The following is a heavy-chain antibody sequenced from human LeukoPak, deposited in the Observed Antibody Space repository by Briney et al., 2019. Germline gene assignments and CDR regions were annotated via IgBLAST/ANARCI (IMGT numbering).Heavy chain of an antibody. D-gene: IGHD3-22*01. V-gene: IGHV3-30*18. Sequence: GGSLRLSCAASGFTFSSNDIHWVRQAPGKGLEWVVVISYDGGNKYYADSVKGRFAISRDNSKNTLYLQMNSLRAEDTAVYYCAKGTHYYDSSGYWGAFAIWGQGTMVIVSS. J-gene: IGHJ3*02. CDR3: AKGTHYYDSSGYWGAFAI. CDR1: GFTFSSND. CDR2: ISYDGGNK.